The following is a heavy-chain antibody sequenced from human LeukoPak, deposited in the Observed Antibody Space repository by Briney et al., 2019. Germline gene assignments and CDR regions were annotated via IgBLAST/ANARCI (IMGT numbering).Heavy chain of an antibody. D-gene: IGHD6-13*01. Sequence: GRSLRLSCAASGFTFSNYGMHWVRQAPGKGLVWVTIIWSDGSKSHYLDSVKGRFTVSRDNSKNTLYLQMDSLRAEDTAVYYCARDDSRNDNAFDLWGQGTVVTVSS. CDR3: ARDDSRNDNAFDL. J-gene: IGHJ3*01. CDR1: GFTFSNYG. V-gene: IGHV3-33*01. CDR2: IWSDGSKS.